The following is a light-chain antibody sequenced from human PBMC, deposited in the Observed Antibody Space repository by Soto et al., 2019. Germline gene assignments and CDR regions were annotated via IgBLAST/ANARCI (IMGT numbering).Light chain of an antibody. Sequence: DIQMTQSPSTLSASVVDRVTITCLASQSISSWLAWYQQKPGKAPKLLIYAASNFQSGVPSRFSGSGSGTHFTLTISSLQPEDFATYYCQQLHGYPITFGQGTRLANK. V-gene: IGKV1-5*01. CDR2: AAS. CDR3: QQLHGYPIT. CDR1: QSISSW. J-gene: IGKJ5*01.